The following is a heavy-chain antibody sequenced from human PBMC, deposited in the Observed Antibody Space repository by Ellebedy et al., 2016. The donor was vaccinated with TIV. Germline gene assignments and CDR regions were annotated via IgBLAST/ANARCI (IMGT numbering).Heavy chain of an antibody. Sequence: MPSDTLSLTCTVSGGSISSNYWDWIRQPPGKGLEWLGYIYNSVITNYNPSLKSRVTMSVDTSKRQLSLKLRSVTAADTAVDYCARRYSGSSYHYFDYWGQGTLVIVSS. CDR2: IYNSVIT. D-gene: IGHD1-26*01. J-gene: IGHJ4*02. V-gene: IGHV4-59*08. CDR1: GGSISSNY. CDR3: ARRYSGSSYHYFDY.